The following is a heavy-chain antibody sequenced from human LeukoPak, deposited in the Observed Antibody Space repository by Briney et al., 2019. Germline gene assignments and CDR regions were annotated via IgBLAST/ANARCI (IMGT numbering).Heavy chain of an antibody. V-gene: IGHV3-53*01. CDR1: GFTFSSYG. CDR3: KFSGYDSNFDY. D-gene: IGHD5-12*01. J-gene: IGHJ4*02. Sequence: GGSLRLSCAASGFTFSSYGMSWVRQAPGKGLEWVSVIYSGGSTYYADSVKGRFTISRDNSKNTLYLQMNSLRAEDTAVYYCKFSGYDSNFDYWGQGTLVTVSS. CDR2: IYSGGST.